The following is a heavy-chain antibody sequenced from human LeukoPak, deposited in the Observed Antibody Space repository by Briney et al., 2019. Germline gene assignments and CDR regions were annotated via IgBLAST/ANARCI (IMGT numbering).Heavy chain of an antibody. D-gene: IGHD5-24*01. CDR2: ISSTSRTI. CDR1: GFTFSSYG. V-gene: IGHV3-48*02. CDR3: ARDPLRWLQNNYYYYYMDV. Sequence: GGSLRLSCAASGFTFSSYGMNWVRQAPGKGLEWVSYISSTSRTIYDADSVKGRFTISRDNAKNPLYLQMNSLRDEDTAVYYCARDPLRWLQNNYYYYYMDVWGKGTTVTVSS. J-gene: IGHJ6*03.